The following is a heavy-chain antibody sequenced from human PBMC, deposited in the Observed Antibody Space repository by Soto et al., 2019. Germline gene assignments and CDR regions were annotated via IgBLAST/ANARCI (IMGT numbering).Heavy chain of an antibody. D-gene: IGHD3-10*01. V-gene: IGHV6-1*01. CDR1: GDSLSSNSPS. CDR2: TYYRSNWYN. CDR3: ARAGTAIFFDY. J-gene: IGHJ4*02. Sequence: SQTLSLTWAISGDSLSSNSPSWTSSRESPSTGLEWVGRTYYRSNWYNDYAVSVKSRITFNPYTSKNQFPMQLNSVTPEDTAVYYCARAGTAIFFDYWGQGTLVTVS.